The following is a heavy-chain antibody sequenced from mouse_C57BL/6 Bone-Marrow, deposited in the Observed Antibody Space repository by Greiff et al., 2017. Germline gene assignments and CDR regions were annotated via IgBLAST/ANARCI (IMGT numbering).Heavy chain of an antibody. D-gene: IGHD2-3*01. J-gene: IGHJ3*01. CDR1: GYTFTSYG. CDR2: IYPRSGNT. CDR3: ARRRLLRRGFAY. V-gene: IGHV1-81*01. Sequence: QVQLQQSGAELARPGASVKLSCKASGYTFTSYGISWVKQRTGQGLEWIGEIYPRSGNTYYNEKFKGKATLTADKSSSTAYMELRSLTSEDSAFYFCARRRLLRRGFAYWGQGTLVTVSA.